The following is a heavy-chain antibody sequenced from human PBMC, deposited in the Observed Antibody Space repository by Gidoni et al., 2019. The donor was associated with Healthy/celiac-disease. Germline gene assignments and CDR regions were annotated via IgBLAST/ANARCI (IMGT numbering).Heavy chain of an antibody. J-gene: IGHJ6*02. CDR3: ARERVIFGVVTLEGYYYYGMDV. D-gene: IGHD3-3*01. Sequence: ELQLVESGGGLLPPGGSLRLSCAASGFTFRSYSMTWSRQAPGKGLEWVSYISSSSSTIYYADAGKGRFTISRDNAKNSLYLQMNSLRAEDTAVYYCARERVIFGVVTLEGYYYYGMDVWGQGTTVTVSS. CDR1: GFTFRSYS. CDR2: ISSSSSTI. V-gene: IGHV3-48*01.